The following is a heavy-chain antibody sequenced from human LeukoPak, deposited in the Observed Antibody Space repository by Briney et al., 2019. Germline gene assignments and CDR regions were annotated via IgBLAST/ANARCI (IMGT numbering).Heavy chain of an antibody. D-gene: IGHD2-8*02. CDR3: ATYRQVLLPFES. V-gene: IGHV3-48*01. J-gene: IGHJ4*02. Sequence: GGSLRLSCAASGFTFSSYSMNWVRQAPGKGLEWVSYISSSSSTIYYADSVKGRFTISRDNAKSTLSLQMNSLRAEDTAIYYCATYRQVLLPFESWGQGTLVTVSS. CDR2: ISSSSSTI. CDR1: GFTFSSYS.